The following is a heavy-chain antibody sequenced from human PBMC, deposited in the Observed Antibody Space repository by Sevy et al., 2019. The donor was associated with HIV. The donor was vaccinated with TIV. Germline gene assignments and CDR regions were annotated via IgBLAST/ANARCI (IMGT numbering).Heavy chain of an antibody. Sequence: GGSLRLSCAASGFTFSSYGMHWVRQAPGKGLEWVAVISYDGSNKYYADSVKGRFTISRDNSKNTLYLQMNSLRAEDTAVYYCAQESGSYGTTAFDIWGQGTMVTVSS. CDR2: ISYDGSNK. CDR3: AQESGSYGTTAFDI. CDR1: GFTFSSYG. J-gene: IGHJ3*02. D-gene: IGHD1-26*01. V-gene: IGHV3-30*18.